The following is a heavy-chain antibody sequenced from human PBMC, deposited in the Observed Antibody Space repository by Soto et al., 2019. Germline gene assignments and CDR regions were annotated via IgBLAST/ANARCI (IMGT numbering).Heavy chain of an antibody. Sequence: PSETLSLTSAVSGGSISSSYWWNWVRQPPGKGLEWIGKIYHSGSTNYNPSLKNRVTISVDKSNNQFSLRLSSVAAADTAVYFCVTSLNYDFWRDGGRHYYFDYWGQGTLVTVSS. CDR1: GGSISSSYW. CDR3: VTSLNYDFWRDGGRHYYFDY. D-gene: IGHD3-3*01. V-gene: IGHV4-4*02. CDR2: IYHSGST. J-gene: IGHJ4*02.